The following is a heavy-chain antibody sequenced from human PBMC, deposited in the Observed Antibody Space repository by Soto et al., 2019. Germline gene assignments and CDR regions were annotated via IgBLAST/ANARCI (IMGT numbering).Heavy chain of an antibody. CDR2: IYYSGST. CDR3: ARRYGVYFDY. D-gene: IGHD4-17*01. J-gene: IGHJ4*02. CDR1: GGSISSYY. V-gene: IGHV4-59*08. Sequence: SETLSITCTVSGGSISSYYWSWIRQPPGKGLEWIGYIYYSGSTNYNPSLKSRVTISVDTSKNQFSLKLSSVTAADTAVYYCARRYGVYFDYWGQGTLVPVSS.